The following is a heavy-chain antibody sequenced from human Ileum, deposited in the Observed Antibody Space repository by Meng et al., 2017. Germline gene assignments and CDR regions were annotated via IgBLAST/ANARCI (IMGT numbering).Heavy chain of an antibody. V-gene: IGHV4-34*01. CDR3: ARYGGSGSYWHFDP. J-gene: IGHJ2*01. D-gene: IGHD3-10*01. CDR2: IHHSGST. Sequence: QVQLQQWGAGLLKPSETLSLTCAVYGGSFSVYYWTWIRQPPGKGLEWIGEIHHSGSTNYNPSLKSRVTMSIDTSKFQFSLELSSVTAADAAVYYCARYGGSGSYWHFDPWGRGTLVTVSS. CDR1: GGSFSVYY.